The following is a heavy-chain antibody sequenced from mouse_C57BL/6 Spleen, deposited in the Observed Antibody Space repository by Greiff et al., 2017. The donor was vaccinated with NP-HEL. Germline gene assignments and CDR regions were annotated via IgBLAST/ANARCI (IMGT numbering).Heavy chain of an antibody. CDR2: INPYNGDT. CDR1: GYSFTGYF. J-gene: IGHJ4*01. CDR3: ARDDWDAMDC. Sequence: VQLQQSGPELVKPGDSVKISCKASGYSFTGYFMNWVMQSHGKSLEWIGRINPYNGDTFYNQKFKGKATLTVDKSSSTAHMGLRSLTSEDSAVYYCARDDWDAMDCWGQGTSVTVSS. D-gene: IGHD2-4*01. V-gene: IGHV1-20*01.